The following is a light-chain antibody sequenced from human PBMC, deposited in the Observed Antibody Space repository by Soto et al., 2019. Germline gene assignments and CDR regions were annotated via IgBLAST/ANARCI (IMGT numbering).Light chain of an antibody. Sequence: EVVLTQSPGTLSLSPGERATLSCRASQSVSNNYFAWYQQKPGQAPRLLIFGSSDRATGIPDRFSGSGSGTDFTLTISRLEPEDFAVYYGQQYGSAPPYTFGQWTKLEIK. CDR3: QQYGSAPPYT. J-gene: IGKJ2*01. CDR1: QSVSNNY. V-gene: IGKV3-20*01. CDR2: GSS.